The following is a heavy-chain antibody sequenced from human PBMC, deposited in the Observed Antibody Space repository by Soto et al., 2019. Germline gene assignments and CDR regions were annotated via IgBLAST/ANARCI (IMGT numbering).Heavy chain of an antibody. CDR1: EETFNAYN. CDR2: INPNGGVT. Sequence: QVKRGQSGAGGKKPGASVTASSRSPEETFNAYNIHWVRKAPGKGLGGMGWINPNGGVTKYAQKFQGWVSMTRDTSIRTVYMQLSRLRSDDTAVYYCARESGGATATLDYYYFYMDVWGTGTTVTVSS. V-gene: IGHV1-2*04. J-gene: IGHJ6*03. CDR3: ARESGGATATLDYYYFYMDV. D-gene: IGHD5-12*01.